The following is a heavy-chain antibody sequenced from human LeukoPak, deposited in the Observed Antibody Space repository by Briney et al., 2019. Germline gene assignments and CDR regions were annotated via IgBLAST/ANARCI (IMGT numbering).Heavy chain of an antibody. CDR1: GFTVSSIY. V-gene: IGHV3-53*01. CDR3: ARGLWSGYDL. Sequence: PGGSLRLSCAASGFTVSSIYMNWVRQAPGKGLEWVSFIYSGGNTYYADSVKGRFTISRDNSKNTLYLQMNSLRAEDTAVYYCARGLWSGYDLWGQGTLVTVSS. J-gene: IGHJ4*02. D-gene: IGHD5-12*01. CDR2: IYSGGNT.